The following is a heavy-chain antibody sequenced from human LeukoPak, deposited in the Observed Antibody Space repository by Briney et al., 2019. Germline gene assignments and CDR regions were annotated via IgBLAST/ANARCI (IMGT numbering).Heavy chain of an antibody. D-gene: IGHD3-3*01. V-gene: IGHV3-33*01. CDR2: IWLDGINK. J-gene: IGHJ6*03. CDR1: VFTFSIYG. Sequence: GGSLRLSCAPSVFTFSIYGMHWVCQAPDKGREGGAVIWLDGINKYYADSVKGRFTISRDNSKNTLYLPMNSLRAEDTAVYYCARDGAKLRLLSPGYYMDVWGKGTTVTVSS. CDR3: ARDGAKLRLLSPGYYMDV.